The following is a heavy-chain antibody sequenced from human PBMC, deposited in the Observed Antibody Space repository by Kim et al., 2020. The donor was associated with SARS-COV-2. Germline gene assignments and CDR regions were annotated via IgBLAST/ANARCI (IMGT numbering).Heavy chain of an antibody. V-gene: IGHV4-34*01. J-gene: IGHJ5*02. Sequence: SRVTISVDTSKNQFSLKLSSVTAADTAVYYCARGLWDIVVVVAAPRWFDPWGQGTLVTVSS. CDR3: ARGLWDIVVVVAAPRWFDP. D-gene: IGHD2-15*01.